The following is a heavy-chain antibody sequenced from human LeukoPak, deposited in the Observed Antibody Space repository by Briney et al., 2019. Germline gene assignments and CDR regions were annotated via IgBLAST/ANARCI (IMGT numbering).Heavy chain of an antibody. CDR1: WFPFDDYA. J-gene: IGHJ4*02. Sequence: GRSLTLSCAASWFPFDDYAMHWVRQAPEKGLEWFSDITWNNGFIEYPDSGKGRFTISRENAKNSLILQMNRLRPEDTALYYCAKVRSLSLAATEPLDYWGQGTMVTVSS. CDR3: AKVRSLSLAATEPLDY. D-gene: IGHD6-6*01. V-gene: IGHV3-9*01. CDR2: ITWNNGFI.